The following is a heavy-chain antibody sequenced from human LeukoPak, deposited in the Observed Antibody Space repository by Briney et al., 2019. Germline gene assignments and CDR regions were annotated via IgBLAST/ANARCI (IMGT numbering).Heavy chain of an antibody. D-gene: IGHD6-19*01. CDR3: TREQSSGWFYYYYYMDV. J-gene: IGHJ6*03. V-gene: IGHV3-49*03. CDR2: IRSKAYGGTT. CDR1: GFTFGDYA. Sequence: GGSLRLSCTASGFTFGDYAMSWFRQAPGKGLEWVGFIRSKAYGGTTEYAASVKGRFTISRDDSKSIAYLQMNSLKTEDTAVYYCTREQSSGWFYYYYYMDVWGKGTTVTVSS.